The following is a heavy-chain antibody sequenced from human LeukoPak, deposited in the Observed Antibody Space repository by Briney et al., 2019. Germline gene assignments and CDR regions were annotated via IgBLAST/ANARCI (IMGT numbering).Heavy chain of an antibody. D-gene: IGHD3-10*01. J-gene: IGHJ6*02. CDR2: IYGDGST. V-gene: IGHV3-53*01. CDR1: GFTFSSYA. CDR3: ARERIYYGSGRDLTDARLFYYYGMDV. Sequence: QPGGSLRLSCAASGFTFSSYAMSWVRQAPGKGLEWVSLIYGDGSTYYADSVKGRFTISRDNSKNTLSLQINSLRADDTAVYYCARERIYYGSGRDLTDARLFYYYGMDVWGRGTTVTVSS.